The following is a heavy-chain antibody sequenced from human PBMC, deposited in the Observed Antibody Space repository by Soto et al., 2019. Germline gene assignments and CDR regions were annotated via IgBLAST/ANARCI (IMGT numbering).Heavy chain of an antibody. CDR2: ISGYNGDT. CDR1: DYTFTRYG. Sequence: QGLLVQSRAELKKPGASVKVSCKASDYTFTRYGISWVRQAPGQGLEWMGWISGYNGDTNYAQKFQGRVTMTIDTSTTTAYMELRSLTSDDTAVYYCAKNGQPPYYYYGMDVWGQGTTVTVSS. CDR3: AKNGQPPYYYYGMDV. J-gene: IGHJ6*02. D-gene: IGHD2-8*01. V-gene: IGHV1-18*01.